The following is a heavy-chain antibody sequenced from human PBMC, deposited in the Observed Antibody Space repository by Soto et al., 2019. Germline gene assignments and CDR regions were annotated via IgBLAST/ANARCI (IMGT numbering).Heavy chain of an antibody. J-gene: IGHJ6*02. D-gene: IGHD3-3*01. CDR3: ARRKYYDFWSGYSYYYGMDV. CDR2: TYYRSKWYN. V-gene: IGHV6-1*01. CDR1: GDSVSSNSAA. Sequence: SQTLSLTCAISGDSVSSNSAAWNWIRQSPSRGLEWLGRTYYRSKWYNDYAVSVKSRITINPDTSKNQFSLQLNSVTPEDTAVYYCARRKYYDFWSGYSYYYGMDVRGQGTTVTVSS.